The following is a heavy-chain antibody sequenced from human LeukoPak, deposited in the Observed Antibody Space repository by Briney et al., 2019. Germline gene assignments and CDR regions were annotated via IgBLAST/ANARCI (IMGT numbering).Heavy chain of an antibody. V-gene: IGHV4-59*12. D-gene: IGHD6-19*01. Sequence: SETLSLTCTVSGGSISGYYWSWIRQAPGKGLEWIGNIYYSGTTNYSPSLKSRVTISVDTSKNQFSLKLASVTAADTAVYYCATDPTVAGTSEYFQHWGQGTLVTVSS. CDR1: GGSISGYY. CDR2: IYYSGTT. J-gene: IGHJ1*01. CDR3: ATDPTVAGTSEYFQH.